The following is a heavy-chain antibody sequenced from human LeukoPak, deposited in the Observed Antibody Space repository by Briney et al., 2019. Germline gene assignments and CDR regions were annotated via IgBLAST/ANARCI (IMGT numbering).Heavy chain of an antibody. CDR1: GGSISSGGYY. J-gene: IGHJ3*01. Sequence: PSETLSLTCTVSGGSISSGGYYWSWIRQHPGKGLEWIGYIYYSGSTYYNPSLKSRVTISVDTSKNQFSLKLSSVTAADTAVYYCARGLDTRGPDAFDVWGQGTMVTVSS. CDR3: ARGLDTRGPDAFDV. V-gene: IGHV4-31*03. CDR2: IYYSGST. D-gene: IGHD5-18*01.